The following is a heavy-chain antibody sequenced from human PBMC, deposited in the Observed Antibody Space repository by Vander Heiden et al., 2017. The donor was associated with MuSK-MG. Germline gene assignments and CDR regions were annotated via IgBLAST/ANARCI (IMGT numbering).Heavy chain of an antibody. CDR2: IWYDGSNK. V-gene: IGHV3-33*01. Sequence: QVQLVESGGGVVQPGRSLRLSCAASGFTFSSYGMHWVRQAPGKGLEWVAVIWYDGSNKYYADSVKGRFTISRDKSKNTLYLQMNSLRAEDTAVYYCARQRYWSSTSCHKSGWFDPWGQGTRGTVAS. CDR1: GFTFSSYG. J-gene: IGHJ5*02. CDR3: ARQRYWSSTSCHKSGWFDP. D-gene: IGHD2-2*02.